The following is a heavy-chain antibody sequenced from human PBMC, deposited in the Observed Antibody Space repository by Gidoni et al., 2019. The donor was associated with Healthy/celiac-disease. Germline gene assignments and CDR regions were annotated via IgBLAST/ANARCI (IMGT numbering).Heavy chain of an antibody. CDR2: ISGSCGST. J-gene: IGHJ5*02. V-gene: IGHV3-23*01. Sequence: EVQLLESGGGLVQPGGSLRLSCAASGFTFIRSAMSWVRQAPGKGLELVSVISGSCGSTYYADAVKGRLTISRDNSKNTLYRQMNSLRAEDTDVYYCAKDAGELWLRGDNWFDPWGQGTLVTVSS. D-gene: IGHD5-18*01. CDR3: AKDAGELWLRGDNWFDP. CDR1: GFTFIRSA.